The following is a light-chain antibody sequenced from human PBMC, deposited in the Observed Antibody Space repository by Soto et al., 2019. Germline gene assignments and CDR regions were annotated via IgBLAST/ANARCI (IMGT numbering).Light chain of an antibody. CDR2: EVS. V-gene: IGLV2-14*01. J-gene: IGLJ7*01. CDR3: SSYTSSQAV. Sequence: QSVLTQPASVSGSPGQSITISCTGTSSDVGGYNYVSWYQQHPGKAPKLMIYEVSNRPSGVSNRFSGSKSGNTASLTISGPQSEDEADYYCSSYTSSQAVFGGGTQLTVL. CDR1: SSDVGGYNY.